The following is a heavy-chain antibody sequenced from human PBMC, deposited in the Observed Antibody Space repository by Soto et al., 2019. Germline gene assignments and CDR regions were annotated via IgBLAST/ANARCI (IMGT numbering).Heavy chain of an antibody. CDR2: MYFGGSF. D-gene: IGHD2-15*01. V-gene: IGHV4-59*02. Sequence: SSETLSLTCNVSGASVSNGYWSWIRQPPGKGLEWIGFMYFGGSFNYNPSLTSRATISVETSKNQFSMKLTSVTASDTAVYYCAKDSRSHPQGWFDPWGQGTLVTVSS. J-gene: IGHJ5*02. CDR3: AKDSRSHPQGWFDP. CDR1: GASVSNGY.